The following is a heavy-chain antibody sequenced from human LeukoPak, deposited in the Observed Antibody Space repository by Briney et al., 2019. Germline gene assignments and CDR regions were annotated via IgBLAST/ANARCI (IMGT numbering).Heavy chain of an antibody. J-gene: IGHJ3*02. D-gene: IGHD1-20*01. CDR2: TSANNGNT. Sequence: ASVEVSCKASGYTFSSYGISWVRQAPGQGLEWMGWTSANNGNTNYAQKLQGRVTITTDTSTSTAYMELRSLTSDDTAVYYCTRDLGIIWGQGTMVTVSS. CDR1: GYTFSSYG. CDR3: TRDLGII. V-gene: IGHV1-18*01.